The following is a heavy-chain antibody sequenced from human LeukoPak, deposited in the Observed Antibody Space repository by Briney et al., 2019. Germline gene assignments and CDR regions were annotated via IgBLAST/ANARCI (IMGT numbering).Heavy chain of an antibody. Sequence: GESLKISCKGSGYSFTTYWIGWVRQMPGKGLEWMGIIYPGDSDTRYSPSFQGQVTISADRSISTAYLQWSSLKASDTAKYYCARLDSSGYYASVDNDAFDFWGQGTMVTVSS. CDR2: IYPGDSDT. CDR1: GYSFTTYW. V-gene: IGHV5-51*01. CDR3: ARLDSSGYYASVDNDAFDF. J-gene: IGHJ3*01. D-gene: IGHD6-19*01.